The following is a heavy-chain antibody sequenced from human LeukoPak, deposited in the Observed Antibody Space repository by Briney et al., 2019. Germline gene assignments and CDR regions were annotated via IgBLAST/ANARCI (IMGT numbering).Heavy chain of an antibody. Sequence: GGSLRLSCAASGFTFNTYSMNWVRQAPGKGLEWVSHISSSSSTIYYADSVKGRFTISRDNAKNSLYLQMNSLRAEDTAVYYCAREPLDYYGSGSFSQFVDSWGQGTLVTVSS. V-gene: IGHV3-48*04. D-gene: IGHD3-10*01. CDR2: ISSSSSTI. J-gene: IGHJ4*02. CDR1: GFTFNTYS. CDR3: AREPLDYYGSGSFSQFVDS.